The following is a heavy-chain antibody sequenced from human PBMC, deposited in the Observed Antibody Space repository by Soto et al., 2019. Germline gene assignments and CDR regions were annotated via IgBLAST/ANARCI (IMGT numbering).Heavy chain of an antibody. CDR3: AREKDYDILTGYYRDY. CDR2: INHSGST. J-gene: IGHJ4*02. Sequence: SETLSLTCAVYGGSFSGYYWSWIRQPPGKGLEWIGEINHSGSTNYNPSLKSRVTISVDTSKNQFSLKLSSVTAADTAVYYCAREKDYDILTGYYRDYWGQGTLVTVSS. D-gene: IGHD3-9*01. V-gene: IGHV4-34*01. CDR1: GGSFSGYY.